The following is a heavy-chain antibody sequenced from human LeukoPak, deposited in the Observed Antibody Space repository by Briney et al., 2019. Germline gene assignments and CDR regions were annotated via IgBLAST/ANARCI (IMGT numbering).Heavy chain of an antibody. CDR2: IRYDGSNK. CDR1: GFTFSSYG. D-gene: IGHD3-3*01. CDR3: AKERGLRFLEWLLGY. V-gene: IGHV3-30*02. Sequence: GGSLRLSRAASGFTFSSYGMHWVRQAPGKGLEWVAFIRYDGSNKYYADSVKGRFTISRDNSKNTLYLQMNSLRAEDTAVYYCAKERGLRFLEWLLGYWGQGTLVTVSS. J-gene: IGHJ4*02.